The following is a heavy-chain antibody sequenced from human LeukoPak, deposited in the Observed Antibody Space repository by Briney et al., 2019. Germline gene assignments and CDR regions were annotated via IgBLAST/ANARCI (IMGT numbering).Heavy chain of an antibody. CDR2: INHSGST. CDR1: GGSFSGYY. CDR3: ARVVRRRYSIYAFDN. V-gene: IGHV4-34*01. Sequence: SETLSLTCAVYGGSFSGYYWSWIRQPPGKGLEWIGEINHSGSTNYNPSLKSRVTISVDTSKNQFSLKLSSVTAADTAVYYCARVVRRRYSIYAFDNWGQGTMVTVSS. J-gene: IGHJ3*02. D-gene: IGHD6-13*01.